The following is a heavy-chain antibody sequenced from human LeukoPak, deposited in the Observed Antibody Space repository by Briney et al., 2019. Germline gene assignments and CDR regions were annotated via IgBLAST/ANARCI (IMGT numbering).Heavy chain of an antibody. CDR3: ATPFPSYSYDSSGYSFDY. CDR1: GFTFNIYA. D-gene: IGHD3-22*01. J-gene: IGHJ4*02. V-gene: IGHV3-23*01. Sequence: TGGSLRLSCAASGFTFNIYAMSWVRQAPGKGLEWVSTLSGSGDSTFYADSVKGRFTISRDNSKNTLYLQMNSLRAEDTAVYYCATPFPSYSYDSSGYSFDYWGQGTLVTVSS. CDR2: LSGSGDST.